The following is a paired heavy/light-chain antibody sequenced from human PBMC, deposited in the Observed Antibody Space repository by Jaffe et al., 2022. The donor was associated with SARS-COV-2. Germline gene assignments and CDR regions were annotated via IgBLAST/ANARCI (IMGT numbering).Light chain of an antibody. J-gene: IGLJ3*02. CDR1: SSNIGANS. V-gene: IGLV1-47*01. CDR3: AAWDDTLRAWV. CDR2: RNN. Sequence: QSVMTQPPSASGTPGQGVTISCSGGSSNIGANSAYWYQQIPGTAPKVLMYRNNQRPSGVPVRFSASKSGTSASLVISGLRSQDEADYFCAAWDDTLRAWVFGGGTRLTVL.
Heavy chain of an antibody. D-gene: IGHD2-15*01. CDR1: GGSISSSGYY. CDR2: FYSGGNP. CDR3: ARACSGATCAPT. V-gene: IGHV4-61*02. J-gene: IGHJ5*02. Sequence: QVQLQESGPGLVTPSETLSLTCIVSGGSISSSGYYWNWIRQPAGKGLEWIGRFYSGGNPDYNSSLKSRVTISADTSNNQFSLKLRSVTAADTAVYYCARACSGATCAPTWGQGTLVTVSS.